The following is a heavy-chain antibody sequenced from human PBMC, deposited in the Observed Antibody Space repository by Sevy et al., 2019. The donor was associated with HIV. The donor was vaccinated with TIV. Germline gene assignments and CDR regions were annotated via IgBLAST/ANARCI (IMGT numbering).Heavy chain of an antibody. D-gene: IGHD3-16*01. J-gene: IGHJ5*02. V-gene: IGHV4-39*01. Sequence: SETLSLTCTVSGGSISTSSYYWGWIRQPPGKGLERIGNSFYSGTTYYNPSLKSRVTISVDTSKNQFSLKLSSVTAADTAVYYCARLASRLRDNWSDPWGQGTLVTVSS. CDR1: GGSISTSSYY. CDR3: ARLASRLRDNWSDP. CDR2: SFYSGTT.